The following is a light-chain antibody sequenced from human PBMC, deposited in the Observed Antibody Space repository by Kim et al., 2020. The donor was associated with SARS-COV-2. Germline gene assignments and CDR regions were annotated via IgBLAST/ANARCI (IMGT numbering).Light chain of an antibody. CDR3: NSRDSSGNHPVV. CDR1: SLRSYY. CDR2: GKN. V-gene: IGLV3-19*01. Sequence: GQTVRITGQGDSLRSYYASWYQQKPGQAPVLVIYGKNNRPPGIPDRFSGSSSGNTASLTITGAQAEDEADYYCNSRDSSGNHPVVFGGGTQLTVL. J-gene: IGLJ2*01.